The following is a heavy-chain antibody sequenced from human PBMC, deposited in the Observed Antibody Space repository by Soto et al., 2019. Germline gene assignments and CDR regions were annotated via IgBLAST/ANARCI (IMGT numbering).Heavy chain of an antibody. D-gene: IGHD3-3*01. CDR1: GFTFSSYS. CDR2: ISSSSSTI. J-gene: IGHJ4*02. V-gene: IGHV3-48*01. CDR3: VRVRAVTTPGAHCNY. Sequence: EVQLVESGGGLVQPGGSLRLSCVVSGFTFSSYSMNWVRQAPGKGLEWVSYISSSSSTIYYADSVKGRFTTSRDNAQNILSLQMNSLGAEDTAVYYCVRVRAVTTPGAHCNYWGQGTLVTVSS.